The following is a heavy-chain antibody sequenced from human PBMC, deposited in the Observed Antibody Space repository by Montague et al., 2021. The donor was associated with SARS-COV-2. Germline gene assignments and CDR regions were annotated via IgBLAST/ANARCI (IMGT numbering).Heavy chain of an antibody. CDR1: GFPLRTSGVG. CDR2: IYWDDDK. J-gene: IGHJ4*02. V-gene: IGHV2-5*02. CDR3: VHSYADYLFDY. Sequence: PALVKPTQTLTLTCSFSGFPLRTSGVGVGWIRQPPGKALEWLAVIYWDDDKRYSPSLKSRLTITKDTSKNQVVLTMTNMDPADTATYYCVHSYADYLFDYWGQGTLVSVSS. D-gene: IGHD4-17*01.